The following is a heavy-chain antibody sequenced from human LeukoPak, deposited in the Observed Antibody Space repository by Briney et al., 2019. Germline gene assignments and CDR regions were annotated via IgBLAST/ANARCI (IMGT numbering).Heavy chain of an antibody. CDR2: IGGSGATT. D-gene: IGHD2-15*01. V-gene: IGHV3-23*01. J-gene: IGHJ4*02. CDR1: GFSFSAHG. Sequence: PGGSLRLSCAASGFSFSAHGMNWVRQAQGKGLEWVSAIGGSGATTYYADSVRGRFTISRDNSKNTMYLKMSSLRAEDTAVYYCAKIRLEESATGYWGQGALVTVSS. CDR3: AKIRLEESATGY.